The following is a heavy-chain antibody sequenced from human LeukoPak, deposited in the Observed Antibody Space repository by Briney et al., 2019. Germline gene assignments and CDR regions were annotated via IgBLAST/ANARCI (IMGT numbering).Heavy chain of an antibody. CDR1: GFTFSSYA. J-gene: IGHJ3*02. Sequence: GSLRLSCAASGFTFSSYAMSWVRQAPGKGLEWVSAISGSGGSTYYADSVKGRFTISRDNSKNTLYLQMNSLRAGDTAVYYCAKPPRYDYVWGSYRSDAFDIWGQGTMVTVSS. D-gene: IGHD3-16*02. CDR3: AKPPRYDYVWGSYRSDAFDI. V-gene: IGHV3-23*01. CDR2: ISGSGGST.